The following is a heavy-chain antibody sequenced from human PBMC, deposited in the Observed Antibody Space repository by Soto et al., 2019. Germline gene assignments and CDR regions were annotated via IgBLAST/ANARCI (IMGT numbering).Heavy chain of an antibody. V-gene: IGHV4-59*01. CDR3: ARDRNVWLRDWFDP. CDR1: GGSISSYD. CDR2: IYYSGST. D-gene: IGHD2-8*01. J-gene: IGHJ5*02. Sequence: PSDTLSITCTVCGGSISSYDGSGIRQPPGKGLEWIGYIYYSGSTYYNPSLKSRVTISVDTSKNQFSLKLRSDDTAVYYCARDRNVWLRDWFDPWGQGTLVTVSS.